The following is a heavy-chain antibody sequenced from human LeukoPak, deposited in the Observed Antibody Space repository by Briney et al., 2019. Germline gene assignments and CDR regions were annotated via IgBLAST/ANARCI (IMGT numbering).Heavy chain of an antibody. CDR3: AREVAGIGALDY. D-gene: IGHD6-19*01. CDR2: IYYSGST. CDR1: GGSISSYY. J-gene: IGHJ4*02. Sequence: PSETLSLTCTVSGGSISSYYWSWIRQPPGKGLEWIGYIYYSGSTNYNPSLKSRVTISLDTSKNQFSLKLSSVTAADTAVYYCAREVAGIGALDYWGQGTLVTVSS. V-gene: IGHV4-59*01.